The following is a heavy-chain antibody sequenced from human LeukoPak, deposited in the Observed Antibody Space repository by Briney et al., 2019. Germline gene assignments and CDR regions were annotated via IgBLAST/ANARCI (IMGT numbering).Heavy chain of an antibody. V-gene: IGHV6-1*01. CDR1: GDSVSSNSAA. D-gene: IGHD2-2*01. J-gene: IGHJ5*02. CDR3: AREGPQGYCSSTSCYRWFDP. CDR2: TYYRSKWYN. Sequence: SQTLSLTCAISGDSVSSNSAAWNWLRQSPSRGLEWLGRTYYRSKWYNDYAVSVKSRITINPDTSKNQFSLQLNSVTPEDTAVYYCAREGPQGYCSSTSCYRWFDPWGQGTLVTVSS.